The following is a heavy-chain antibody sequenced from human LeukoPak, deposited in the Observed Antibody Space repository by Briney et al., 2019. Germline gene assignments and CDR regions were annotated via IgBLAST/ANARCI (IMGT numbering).Heavy chain of an antibody. CDR2: ISYDGSNK. CDR1: GFTFSSYA. Sequence: GGSLRLSCAASGFTFSSYAMHWVCQAPGKGLEWVAVISYDGSNKYYADSVKGRFTISRDNSKNTLYLQMNSLRAEDTAVYYCARDRMGYSSSWGSFFDYWGQGTLVTVSS. J-gene: IGHJ4*02. V-gene: IGHV3-30-3*01. CDR3: ARDRMGYSSSWGSFFDY. D-gene: IGHD6-13*01.